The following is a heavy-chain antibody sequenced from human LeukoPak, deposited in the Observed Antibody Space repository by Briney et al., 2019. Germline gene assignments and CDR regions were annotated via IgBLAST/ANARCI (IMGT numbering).Heavy chain of an antibody. D-gene: IGHD3-22*01. J-gene: IGHJ4*02. CDR1: GGSISSYY. V-gene: IGHV4-59*01. Sequence: SETLSLTCTVSGGSISSYYWSWIRQPPGKGLEWIGYIYYSGSTNYNPSLKSRVTISVDTSKNQFSLKLSSVTAADTAVYYCARGARLYCYDSSGYDNWGQGTLVTVSS. CDR3: ARGARLYCYDSSGYDN. CDR2: IYYSGST.